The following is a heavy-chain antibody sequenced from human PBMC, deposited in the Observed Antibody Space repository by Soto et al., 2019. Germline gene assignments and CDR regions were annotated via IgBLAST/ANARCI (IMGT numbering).Heavy chain of an antibody. CDR3: TTVGLDGDHEGAFDI. J-gene: IGHJ3*02. CDR2: IKSKTDGGTT. CDR1: GFTFSNAW. V-gene: IGHV3-15*01. Sequence: GESLKISCAASGFTFSNAWMSWVRQAPGKGLEWVGRIKSKTDGGTTDYAAPVKGRFTISRDDSKNTLYLQMNSLKTEDTAVYYCTTVGLDGDHEGAFDIWGQGTMVTVSS. D-gene: IGHD4-17*01.